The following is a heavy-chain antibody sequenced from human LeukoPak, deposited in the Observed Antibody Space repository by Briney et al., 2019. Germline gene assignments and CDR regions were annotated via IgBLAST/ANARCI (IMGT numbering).Heavy chain of an antibody. J-gene: IGHJ5*02. Sequence: GGSLRLSCAASGFTVSNNYMSWVRQRPGKGLEWVSVIYSGGNTYYADSVKGRFTISRDNAKNTLYLQMNSLRAEDTAVYYCAREFGRFSVLSPFDPWGQGTLVTVSS. CDR3: AREFGRFSVLSPFDP. V-gene: IGHV3-66*01. CDR2: IYSGGNT. CDR1: GFTVSNNY. D-gene: IGHD3-3*01.